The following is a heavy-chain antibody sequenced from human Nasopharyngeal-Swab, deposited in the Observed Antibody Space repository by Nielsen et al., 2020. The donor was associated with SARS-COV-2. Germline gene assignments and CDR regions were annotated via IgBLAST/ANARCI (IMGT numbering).Heavy chain of an antibody. CDR1: GYTFTGYY. V-gene: IGHV1-2*02. CDR3: ARALGYCSGGSCYPFGY. CDR2: INPNSGGT. J-gene: IGHJ4*02. D-gene: IGHD2-15*01. Sequence: ASVKVSCKASGYTFTGYYMHWVRQAPGQGLEWMGWINPNSGGTNYAQKFQGRVTMTRDTSISTAYMELSRLSSDDTAVYYCARALGYCSGGSCYPFGYWGQGTLVTVSS.